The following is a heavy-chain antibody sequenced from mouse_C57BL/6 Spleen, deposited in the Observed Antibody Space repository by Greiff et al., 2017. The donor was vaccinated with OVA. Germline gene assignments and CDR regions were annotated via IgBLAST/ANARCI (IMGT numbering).Heavy chain of an antibody. CDR1: GYTFTSYW. Sequence: QVQLQQPGAELVMPGASVKLSCKASGYTFTSYWMHWVKQRPGQGLEWIGEIDPSDSYTNYNQKFKGKSTLTVDKSSSPAYMQLSSLTSEDSAVYYCERRYYGSSYWYCDVWGTGTTVTVSS. CDR3: ERRYYGSSYWYCDV. J-gene: IGHJ1*03. D-gene: IGHD1-1*01. CDR2: IDPSDSYT. V-gene: IGHV1-69*01.